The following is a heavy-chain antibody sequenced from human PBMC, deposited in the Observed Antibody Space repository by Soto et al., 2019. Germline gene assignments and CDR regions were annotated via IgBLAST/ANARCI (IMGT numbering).Heavy chain of an antibody. Sequence: EVQLLESGGGLVQPGGSLRLSCAASGFTFSSYAMSWVRQAPGKGLEWVSAISGSGGSTYYADSVKGRFTISRDNSKNTLYLQMNSLRVEDTAVYYCAKEGLDQYYDILTGYYDYWGQGTLVTVSS. V-gene: IGHV3-23*01. D-gene: IGHD3-9*01. J-gene: IGHJ4*02. CDR3: AKEGLDQYYDILTGYYDY. CDR2: ISGSGGST. CDR1: GFTFSSYA.